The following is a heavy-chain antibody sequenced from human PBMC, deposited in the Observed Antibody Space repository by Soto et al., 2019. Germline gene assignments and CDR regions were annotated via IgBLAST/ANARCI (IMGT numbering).Heavy chain of an antibody. CDR2: ISSTTNYI. CDR3: ARESEDLTSNFDY. CDR1: GFTFTSHS. V-gene: IGHV3-21*06. J-gene: IGHJ4*02. Sequence: GGSLRLSCAASGFTFTSHSMNWVRQAPGKGLEWVSSISSTTNYIYYGDSMKGRFTISRDNAKNSLYLEMNSLRAEDTAVYYCARESEDLTSNFDYWGQGTLVTVSS.